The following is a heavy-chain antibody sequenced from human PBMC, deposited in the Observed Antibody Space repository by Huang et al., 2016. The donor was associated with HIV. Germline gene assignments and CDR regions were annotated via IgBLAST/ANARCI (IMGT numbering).Heavy chain of an antibody. J-gene: IGHJ4*02. Sequence: QVQLVESGGGVVQPGRSLRISCAASGFTFSSFGMHWVRPAPGNGRGWVAVISYDAKTKNYADPVKGRFSISRDNSKTTGYLQLNSLRLEDTAVYYCAKGGSAAAVLDFWGQGTLVTVSS. V-gene: IGHV3-30*18. CDR2: ISYDAKTK. CDR3: AKGGSAAAVLDF. D-gene: IGHD6-13*01. CDR1: GFTFSSFG.